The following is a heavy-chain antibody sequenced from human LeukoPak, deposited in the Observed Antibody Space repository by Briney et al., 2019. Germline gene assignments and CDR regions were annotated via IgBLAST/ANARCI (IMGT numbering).Heavy chain of an antibody. CDR2: IKEDGSEK. CDR3: AKDSYSKGDF. Sequence: GGSLRLSCAASGFTFSRDWMHWVRQAPGKGLEWVANIKEDGSEKYYVDSVKGRFTISRDNAKNSLYLQMNSLRAEDTAVYYCAKDSYSKGDFWGQGVLVTVSS. CDR1: GFTFSRDW. J-gene: IGHJ4*02. V-gene: IGHV3-7*01. D-gene: IGHD6-13*01.